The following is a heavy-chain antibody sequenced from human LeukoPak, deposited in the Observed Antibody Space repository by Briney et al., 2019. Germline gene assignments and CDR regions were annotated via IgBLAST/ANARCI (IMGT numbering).Heavy chain of an antibody. Sequence: SQTLSLTCAISGDSVSSNSAAWNWIRQSPSRGLEWLGRTYYRSKWYNDYAVSVKSRITINPDTSKNQFSLQLNSVTPEDTAVYYCASSPTGYSSGWYEGFDYWGQGTLVTVSS. CDR2: TYYRSKWYN. CDR1: GDSVSSNSAA. D-gene: IGHD6-19*01. J-gene: IGHJ4*02. CDR3: ASSPTGYSSGWYEGFDY. V-gene: IGHV6-1*01.